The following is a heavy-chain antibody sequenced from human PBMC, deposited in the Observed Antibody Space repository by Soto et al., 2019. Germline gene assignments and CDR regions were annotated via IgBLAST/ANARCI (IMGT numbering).Heavy chain of an antibody. J-gene: IGHJ4*02. Sequence: SETLSLTCAVYGGSFSGYYWNWVRQPPGKGLEWIGKIKLGGGTHYNPSLKFRVSISVDTSKNQVSLRLTSVTAADTAVYYCARGRITMVRGVIISPWPYYFDYWGQGTLVTVSS. D-gene: IGHD3-10*01. CDR2: IKLGGGT. V-gene: IGHV4-34*01. CDR3: ARGRITMVRGVIISPWPYYFDY. CDR1: GGSFSGYY.